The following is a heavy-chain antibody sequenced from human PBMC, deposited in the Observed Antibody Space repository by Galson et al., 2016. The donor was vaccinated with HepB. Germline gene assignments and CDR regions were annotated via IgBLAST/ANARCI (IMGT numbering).Heavy chain of an antibody. Sequence: ETLSLTCTVSGGSISTYYWIWIRQPPGKGLEWIGYIYYSGNTNYNPSLKSRVTISIDTSKNQFSLNLSSVTAADTAMYYCARRSENYYGPFDYWGQGILVTVSS. J-gene: IGHJ4*02. CDR3: ARRSENYYGPFDY. D-gene: IGHD1-26*01. CDR1: GGSISTYY. CDR2: IYYSGNT. V-gene: IGHV4-59*01.